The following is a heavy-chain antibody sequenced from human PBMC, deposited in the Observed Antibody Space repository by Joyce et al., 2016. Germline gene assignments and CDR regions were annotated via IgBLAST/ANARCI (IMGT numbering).Heavy chain of an antibody. D-gene: IGHD2-2*01. J-gene: IGHJ6*02. CDR2: ISYRGTA. CDR3: ARDRNEGYCTTARCYYYYYCGIDV. Sequence: QVQLQESGPGLVKPSETLFLTCTVSGGSINTYYWSWIRQPPGKGLEWIGYISYRGTATDARSLKSRVTISVDTAKNQTTLKVTSVTAADTAVYYCARDRNEGYCTTARCYYYYYCGIDVWGQGTTVTVSS. V-gene: IGHV4-59*01. CDR1: GGSINTYY.